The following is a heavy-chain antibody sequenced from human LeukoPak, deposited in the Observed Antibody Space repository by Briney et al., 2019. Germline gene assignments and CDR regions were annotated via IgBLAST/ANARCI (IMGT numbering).Heavy chain of an antibody. D-gene: IGHD4-17*01. J-gene: IGHJ4*02. CDR3: ARHYYGDYFFDY. CDR2: IYTTGST. Sequence: SETLSLTCTVSGDSISSYFWSWIRQPAGKGLEWIGRIYTTGSTNYNPSLKSRVTMSVDTSKNQFSLKLSSVTAADTAVYHCARHYYGDYFFDYWGQGTLVTVSS. CDR1: GDSISSYF. V-gene: IGHV4-4*07.